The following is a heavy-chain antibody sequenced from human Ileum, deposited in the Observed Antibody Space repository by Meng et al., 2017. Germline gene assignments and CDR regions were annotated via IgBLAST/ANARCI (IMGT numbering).Heavy chain of an antibody. CDR3: AKNGAYCLES. CDR2: FHPGSGA. Sequence: QVPLQGSGPGLVKPSGTLSLTCAVSGGSVSSGTWWSWVRQPPGKGLQWIGEFHPGSGATYNPSLKARVTISVDTSMQQFSLQLTSVTAADTAVYYCAKNGAYCLESWGQGTLVTVSS. J-gene: IGHJ4*02. CDR1: GGSVSSGTW. D-gene: IGHD2-21*01. V-gene: IGHV4-4*02.